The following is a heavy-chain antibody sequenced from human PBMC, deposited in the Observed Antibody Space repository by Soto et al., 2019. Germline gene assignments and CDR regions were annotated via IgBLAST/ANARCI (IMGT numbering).Heavy chain of an antibody. D-gene: IGHD3-9*01. CDR3: GRLEGLATISYYFDY. CDR2: VYYSGST. CDR1: GGSITSSSDY. V-gene: IGHV4-39*01. J-gene: IGHJ4*02. Sequence: SETLSLTCTVSGGSITSSSDYWGWIRQPPGKGLEWIGSVYYSGSTYYNPSLKSRVTISVDKSKNQFSLKLMSVSAADTAVYYCGRLEGLATISYYFDYWGQGALVTVSS.